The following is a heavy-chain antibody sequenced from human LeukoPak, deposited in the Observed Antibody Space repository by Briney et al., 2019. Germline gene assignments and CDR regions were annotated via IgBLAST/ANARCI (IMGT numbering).Heavy chain of an antibody. CDR3: ARDVYCTNGVCYYYGMDV. CDR1: GFTFSDYY. V-gene: IGHV3-11*01. J-gene: IGHJ6*02. D-gene: IGHD2-8*01. Sequence: GGSLRLSCAASGFTFSDYYMSWIRQAPGKGLEWVSYISSSGSTIYYADSVKGRFTISRDNAKNSLYLQMNSLRAEDTAVYYCARDVYCTNGVCYYYGMDVWGQGTTVTVSS. CDR2: ISSSGSTI.